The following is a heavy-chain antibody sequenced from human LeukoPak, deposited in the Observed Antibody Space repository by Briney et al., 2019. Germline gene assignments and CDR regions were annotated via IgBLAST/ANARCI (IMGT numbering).Heavy chain of an antibody. CDR2: INHSGST. D-gene: IGHD3-10*01. J-gene: IGHJ4*02. Sequence: SETLSLTCTVSGGSISGYYWSWIRQPPGKGLEWIGEINHSGSTNYNPSLKSRVTISVDTSKNQFSLKLSSVTAADTAVYYCARGRSELLWFGELFAYFDYWGQGTLVTVSS. V-gene: IGHV4-34*01. CDR1: GGSISGYY. CDR3: ARGRSELLWFGELFAYFDY.